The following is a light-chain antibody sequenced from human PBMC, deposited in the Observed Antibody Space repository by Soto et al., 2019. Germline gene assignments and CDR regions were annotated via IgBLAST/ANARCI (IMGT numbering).Light chain of an antibody. CDR2: GAS. J-gene: IGKJ4*01. Sequence: DIQMTQSPYSLSTSVGDRVTITCRTSQSVSTYLNWYQQRPGKAPKLLIYGASSLQSGVPSRFSGSGSGTNFTLTISSLQPEDFANYYCQEGSTLLTFGGGTKVEIK. CDR3: QEGSTLLT. V-gene: IGKV1-39*01. CDR1: QSVSTY.